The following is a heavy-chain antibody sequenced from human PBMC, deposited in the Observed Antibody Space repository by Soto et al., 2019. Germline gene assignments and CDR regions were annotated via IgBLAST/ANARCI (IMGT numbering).Heavy chain of an antibody. D-gene: IGHD6-6*01. CDR1: GFTFSIYS. V-gene: IGHV3-21*01. CDR2: ISSSSSYI. J-gene: IGHJ4*02. CDR3: ARVTRIAARLWDFDY. Sequence: WSLRLSCAASGFTFSIYSINWVRQAPGKGLEWVSSISSSSSYIYYADSVKGRFTISRDNAKNSLYLQMNSLRAEDTAVYYCARVTRIAARLWDFDYWGQGTLVTGSS.